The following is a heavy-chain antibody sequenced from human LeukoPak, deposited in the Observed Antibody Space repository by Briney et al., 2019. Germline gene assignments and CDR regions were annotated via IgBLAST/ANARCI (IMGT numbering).Heavy chain of an antibody. CDR1: GFTFSSYA. J-gene: IGHJ4*02. D-gene: IGHD6-19*01. CDR2: ISGSGGST. CDR3: AKWSPDRIAVAGHSFDY. V-gene: IGHV3-23*01. Sequence: PGGSLRLSCAASGFTFSSYAMSWVRQAPGKGLEWVSAISGSGGSTYYADSVKGRFTISRDNSKNTLYLQMNSLRAEDTAVYYCAKWSPDRIAVAGHSFDYWGQGTLVTVSS.